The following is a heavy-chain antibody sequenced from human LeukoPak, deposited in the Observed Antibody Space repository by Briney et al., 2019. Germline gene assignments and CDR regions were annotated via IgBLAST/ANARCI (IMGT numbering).Heavy chain of an antibody. CDR2: INAGNGNT. CDR1: GYTFTSYA. J-gene: IGHJ4*02. Sequence: ASVKVSCKASGYTFTSYAMHWVREAPGQRLEWMGWINAGNGNTKYSQKFQGRVTITRDTSASTAYMELSSLRSEDTAVYYCARGNSGSYLIDYWGQGTLVTVSS. D-gene: IGHD1-26*01. CDR3: ARGNSGSYLIDY. V-gene: IGHV1-3*01.